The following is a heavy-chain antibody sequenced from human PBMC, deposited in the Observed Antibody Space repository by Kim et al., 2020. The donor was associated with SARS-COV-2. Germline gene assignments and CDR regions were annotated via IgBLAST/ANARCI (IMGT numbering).Heavy chain of an antibody. J-gene: IGHJ4*02. CDR1: GGSINSYY. D-gene: IGHD3-9*01. V-gene: IGHV4-4*07. CDR3: ARDWGGYDVLTGYYAYFEY. CDR2: IYGSEST. Sequence: SETLSLTCTVSGGSINSYYWSWIRQPAGKGLEWIGRIYGSESTRFNPSLRSRATMSVDASKNQFSLKQSSVTAADTAVYYCARDWGGYDVLTGYYAYFEYWGQGILVTVSS.